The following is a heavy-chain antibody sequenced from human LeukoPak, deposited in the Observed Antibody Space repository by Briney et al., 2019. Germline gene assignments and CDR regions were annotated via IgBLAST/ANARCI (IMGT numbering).Heavy chain of an antibody. V-gene: IGHV4-31*03. CDR1: SGSISSGGYY. CDR3: ARDRYTVASWYFDL. D-gene: IGHD4-23*01. Sequence: SETLSLTCTVSSGSISSGGYYWSWIRQHPGKGLEWIGYIYYSGSTYYNPSLKSRVTISVDTSKNQFSLKLSSVTAADTAVYYCARDRYTVASWYFDLWGRGTLVTVSS. CDR2: IYYSGST. J-gene: IGHJ2*01.